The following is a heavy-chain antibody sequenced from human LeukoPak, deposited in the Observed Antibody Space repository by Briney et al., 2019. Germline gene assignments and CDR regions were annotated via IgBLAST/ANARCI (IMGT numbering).Heavy chain of an antibody. CDR3: ASDGYSYGFDY. CDR1: GYTFTNFG. V-gene: IGHV1-3*01. Sequence: ASVKVSCKASGYTFTNFGIHWVRQAPGQRLEWMGWINPGNGNTKYSQKIQGRVTITRDTSASTAYMELSSVRSEDSAVYYCASDGYSYGFDYWGQGPLVTVSS. CDR2: INPGNGNT. J-gene: IGHJ4*02. D-gene: IGHD5-18*01.